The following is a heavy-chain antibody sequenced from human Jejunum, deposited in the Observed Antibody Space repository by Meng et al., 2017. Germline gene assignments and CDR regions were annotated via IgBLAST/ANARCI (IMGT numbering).Heavy chain of an antibody. D-gene: IGHD2-21*01. V-gene: IGHV3-23*01. CDR2: VGSDGNNI. J-gene: IGHJ4*02. CDR3: ATYLQRGAFDF. CDR1: GFTFNTYA. Sequence: GESLKISCAASGFTFNTYAMRWVRQAPGKALEWVSAVGSDGNNIHYADSVRGRFTISRDNSYNTLYLQMNSLRAEDTAVYYCATYLQRGAFDFWGQGTLVTVSS.